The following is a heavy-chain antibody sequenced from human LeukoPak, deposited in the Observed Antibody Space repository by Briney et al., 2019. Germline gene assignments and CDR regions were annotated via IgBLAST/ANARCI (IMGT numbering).Heavy chain of an antibody. CDR2: ISGSGDGT. CDR3: AKDTMIMITFGGVDY. CDR1: GFTFSSYA. V-gene: IGHV3-23*01. D-gene: IGHD3-16*01. J-gene: IGHJ4*02. Sequence: TGGSLRLSCAASGFTFSSYALSWVRQTPGKGLEWLSSISGSGDGTFYSDSLGGRFTISRDNSKNTLYLQMKSLRAEDTAVYYCAKDTMIMITFGGVDYWGQGTLVTVSS.